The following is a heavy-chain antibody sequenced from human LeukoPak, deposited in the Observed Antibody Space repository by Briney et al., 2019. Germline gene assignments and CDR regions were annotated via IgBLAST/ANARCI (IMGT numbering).Heavy chain of an antibody. CDR3: ARVRSGWYEDY. Sequence: GGSLRLSCAASGFTFSSYEMNWVRQAPGKGLEWVSYISSSGSTIYYADSVKGRFTISRDNAKNSLYLQMNSLRAEDTAVYYCARVRSGWYEDYWGQGTLVTVSS. CDR1: GFTFSSYE. D-gene: IGHD6-19*01. CDR2: ISSSGSTI. J-gene: IGHJ4*02. V-gene: IGHV3-48*03.